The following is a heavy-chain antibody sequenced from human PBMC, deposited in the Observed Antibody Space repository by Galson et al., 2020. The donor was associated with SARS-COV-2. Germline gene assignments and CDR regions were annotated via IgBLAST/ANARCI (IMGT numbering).Heavy chain of an antibody. CDR3: ARAVLRYFDWTMMVGQDYYYYGMDV. CDR2: INPSGGST. D-gene: IGHD3-9*01. Sequence: ASVKVSCKASGYTFTSYYMHWVRQAPGQGLEWMGIINPSGGSTSYAQKFQGRVTMTRDTSTSTVYMELSSLRSEDTAVYYCARAVLRYFDWTMMVGQDYYYYGMDVWGQGTTVTVSS. V-gene: IGHV1-46*03. CDR1: GYTFTSYY. J-gene: IGHJ6*02.